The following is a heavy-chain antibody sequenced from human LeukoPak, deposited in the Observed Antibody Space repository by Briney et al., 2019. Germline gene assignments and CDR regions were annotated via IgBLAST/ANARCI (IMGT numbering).Heavy chain of an antibody. D-gene: IGHD4/OR15-4a*01. V-gene: IGHV4-39*01. CDR2: IYYSGST. CDR3: ATPRGVRLLDAFDI. J-gene: IGHJ3*02. Sequence: SETLSLTCTVSGGSISSSSYYWGWIRQPPGKGLEWIGSIYYSGSTYYNPSLKSRVTISVDTSKNQFSLKLSSVTAADTAVYYCATPRGVRLLDAFDIWGQGTMVTVSS. CDR1: GGSISSSSYY.